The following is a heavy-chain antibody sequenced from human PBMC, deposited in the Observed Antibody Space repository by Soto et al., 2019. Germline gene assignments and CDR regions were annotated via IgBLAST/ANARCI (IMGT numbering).Heavy chain of an antibody. J-gene: IGHJ6*02. V-gene: IGHV4-30-4*01. D-gene: IGHD3-22*01. CDR1: GGSISSGDYY. Sequence: PSETLSLTCTVSGGSISSGDYYWSWIRQPPGKGLEWIGYIYYSGSTYYNPSLKSRVTISVDTSKNQFSLKLSSVTAADTAVYYCARDVYFDRAPGDTVYYYYYGMDVWGQGTTVTVSS. CDR3: ARDVYFDRAPGDTVYYYYYGMDV. CDR2: IYYSGST.